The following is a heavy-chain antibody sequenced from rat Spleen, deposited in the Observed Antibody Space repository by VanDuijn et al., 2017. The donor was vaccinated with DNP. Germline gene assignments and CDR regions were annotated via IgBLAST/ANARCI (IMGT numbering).Heavy chain of an antibody. CDR3: ARGSGTYYWYFDF. J-gene: IGHJ1*01. V-gene: IGHV2-6*01. D-gene: IGHD5-1*01. CDR2: ISSGGNT. Sequence: QVQLKESGPGMVQPSQTLSLTCTVSGFSLTDYSAHWVRQPPGKVLEWIAAISSGGNTYYNSALKSRLSFSKATSKSQVFLKLNSLQTEDTATYYCARGSGTYYWYFDFWGPGTMVTVSS. CDR1: GFSLTDYS.